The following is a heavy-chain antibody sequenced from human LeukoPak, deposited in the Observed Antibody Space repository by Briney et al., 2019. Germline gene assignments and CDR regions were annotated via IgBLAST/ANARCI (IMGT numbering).Heavy chain of an antibody. CDR2: ISGSGGST. J-gene: IGHJ3*02. CDR3: ARQRDAYNWNNAFDI. Sequence: GGSLRLSCAASGFIFSNCAMSWVRQAPGKGLEWVSRISGSGGSTEYADPVKGRFTISRDNSKNTLHLQMNSLRVEDTAIYYCARQRDAYNWNNAFDIWGQGTMVAVS. V-gene: IGHV3-23*01. D-gene: IGHD1-1*01. CDR1: GFIFSNCA.